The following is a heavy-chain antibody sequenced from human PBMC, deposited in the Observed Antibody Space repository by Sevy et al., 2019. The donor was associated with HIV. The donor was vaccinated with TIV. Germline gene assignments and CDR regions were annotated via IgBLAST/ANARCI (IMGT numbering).Heavy chain of an antibody. J-gene: IGHJ4*02. Sequence: SETLSLTCTVSGGSISTYYGSWIRQSPGKGLEWIGYIYYTGRTWYTPSLKSRATISVDTPKNQFSLELRSVTAADTAVYFCARNAFWRGAPDYWGPGNLVTVSS. D-gene: IGHD3-3*01. V-gene: IGHV4-59*01. CDR1: GGSISTYY. CDR2: IYYTGRT. CDR3: ARNAFWRGAPDY.